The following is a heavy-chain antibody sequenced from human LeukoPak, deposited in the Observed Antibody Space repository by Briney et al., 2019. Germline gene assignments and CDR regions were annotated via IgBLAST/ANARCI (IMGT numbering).Heavy chain of an antibody. D-gene: IGHD5-12*01. V-gene: IGHV3-74*03. CDR1: GFTFSSYW. Sequence: GGSLRLSCAASGFTFSSYWMHWVRQAPGKGLVWVSRINSDGSSITYADSVKGRFTISRDNAKHPLYLQMNSLRVEDTAVYYCAREGRVSGYDFDCWGQGTLVTVSS. J-gene: IGHJ4*02. CDR2: INSDGSSI. CDR3: AREGRVSGYDFDC.